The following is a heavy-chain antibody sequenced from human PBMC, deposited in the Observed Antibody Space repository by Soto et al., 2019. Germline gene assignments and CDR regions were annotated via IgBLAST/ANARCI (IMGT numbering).Heavy chain of an antibody. CDR2: ISYDGSNK. CDR1: GFTFSSYA. D-gene: IGHD6-19*01. Sequence: QVQLVESGGGVVQPGRSLRLSCAASGFTFSSYAMHWVRQAPGKGLEWVAVISYDGSNKYYADSVKGRFTISRDNSKNTLYLQMSSLRAEDTAVYYCARGLAVYYYYGMDVWGQGTTVTVSS. CDR3: ARGLAVYYYYGMDV. V-gene: IGHV3-30-3*01. J-gene: IGHJ6*02.